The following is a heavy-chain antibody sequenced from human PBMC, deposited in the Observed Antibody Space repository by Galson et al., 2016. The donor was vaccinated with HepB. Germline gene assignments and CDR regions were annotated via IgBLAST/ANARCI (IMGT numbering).Heavy chain of an antibody. Sequence: SLRLSCAASGFGFDGYAMHWVRQAPGKGLEWVSLISGDGHTTYFADSVKGRFTITRDNSKKTLYLQMNSLRTEDSALYYCAKDVGGYCRSGRCSSYGVDVRGLGTTVTVSS. V-gene: IGHV3-43*02. D-gene: IGHD2-15*01. J-gene: IGHJ6*02. CDR3: AKDVGGYCRSGRCSSYGVDV. CDR2: ISGDGHTT. CDR1: GFGFDGYA.